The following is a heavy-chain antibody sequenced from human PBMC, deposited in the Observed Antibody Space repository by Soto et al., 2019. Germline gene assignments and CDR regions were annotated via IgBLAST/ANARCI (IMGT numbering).Heavy chain of an antibody. D-gene: IGHD3-10*01. CDR1: GGSINNYY. CDR3: TRATYYRYYFDF. Sequence: PSETLSLTCTVSGGSINNYYLSWIRQSPGKGLEWIGYIYYSGTTNYNPSLKSRVTISIDRSENQFSLKVSSVTAADTAVYFCTRATYYRYYFDFWGQGTLVTVSS. J-gene: IGHJ4*02. CDR2: IYYSGTT. V-gene: IGHV4-59*01.